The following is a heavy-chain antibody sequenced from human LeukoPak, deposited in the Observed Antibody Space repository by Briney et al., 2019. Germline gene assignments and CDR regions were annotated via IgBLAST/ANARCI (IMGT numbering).Heavy chain of an antibody. V-gene: IGHV3-9*01. CDR1: GFTFDDYA. D-gene: IGHD3-22*01. J-gene: IGHJ4*02. CDR3: ARDASGVDYYDSSGSEDFDY. Sequence: PGGSLRLSCAASGFTFDDYAMHWVRQAPGKGLEWVSGISWNSGSIGYADSVKGRFTISRDNAKNSLYLQMNSLRAEDTAVYYCARDASGVDYYDSSGSEDFDYWGQGTLVTVSS. CDR2: ISWNSGSI.